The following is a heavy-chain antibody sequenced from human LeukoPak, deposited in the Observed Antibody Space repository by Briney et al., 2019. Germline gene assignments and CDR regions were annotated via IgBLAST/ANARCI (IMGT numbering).Heavy chain of an antibody. J-gene: IGHJ4*02. V-gene: IGHV3-23*01. CDR1: GFTFSSYT. CDR2: ISGRGEST. D-gene: IGHD4-17*01. Sequence: GGSLRLSCAASGFTFSSYTMSWVRQAPGEGLEWLSAISGRGESTFYAPSVKGRFAISRDNSDNTLHLQMSSLRVDDTAVYFCAKERQTGDYFTSDYWGQGTLVTVSS. CDR3: AKERQTGDYFTSDY.